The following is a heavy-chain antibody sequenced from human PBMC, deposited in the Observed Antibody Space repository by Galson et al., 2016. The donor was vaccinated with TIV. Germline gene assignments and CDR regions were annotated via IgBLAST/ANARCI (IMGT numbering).Heavy chain of an antibody. Sequence: LTCTVSGGSISNPGFYWSWIRQLPGKGLEWIGYIYYTGLTSFNPSLQSRLSMSVDTSKNQFSLQLTSVTTIDTAVYYCVRKATSGGYVFDIWGQGTMVTVSS. J-gene: IGHJ3*02. D-gene: IGHD5-12*01. CDR1: GGSISNPGFY. V-gene: IGHV4-30-4*08. CDR3: VRKATSGGYVFDI. CDR2: IYYTGLT.